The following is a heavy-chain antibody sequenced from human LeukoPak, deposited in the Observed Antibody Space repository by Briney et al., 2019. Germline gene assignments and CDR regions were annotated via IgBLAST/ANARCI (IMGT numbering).Heavy chain of an antibody. V-gene: IGHV1-3*01. J-gene: IGHJ5*02. CDR3: AREGYCSGGSCYINWFDP. CDR2: INAGNGNT. D-gene: IGHD2-15*01. Sequence: ASVKVSSKASGYTFTSYAMHWVRQAPGQRLEWMGWINAGNGNTKYSQKFQGRVTITRDTSASTAYMELSSLRSEDTAVYYCAREGYCSGGSCYINWFDPWGQGTLVTVSS. CDR1: GYTFTSYA.